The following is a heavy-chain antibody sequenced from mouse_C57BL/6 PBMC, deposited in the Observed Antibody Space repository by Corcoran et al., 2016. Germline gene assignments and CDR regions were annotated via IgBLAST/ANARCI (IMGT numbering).Heavy chain of an antibody. V-gene: IGHV1-26*01. D-gene: IGHD1-1*01. CDR3: ARRDYAKGLAY. Sequence: EVQLHQSGPELVKPGASVKISCQASGYTFTDYYMNWVKQSHGQRLEWIGDINPNNGGTSYNQKFKGKATLTVDKSSSTAYMELRSLTSEDSAVYYCARRDYAKGLAYWGQGTLVTVSA. CDR1: GYTFTDYY. J-gene: IGHJ3*01. CDR2: INPNNGGT.